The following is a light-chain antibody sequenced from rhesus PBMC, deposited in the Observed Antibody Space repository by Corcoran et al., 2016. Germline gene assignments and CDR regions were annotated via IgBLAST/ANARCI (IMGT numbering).Light chain of an antibody. CDR3: GQGTNIPRA. J-gene: IGKJ1*01. CDR1: QSLEHSDGNTN. V-gene: IGKV2-62*02. CDR2: QVS. Sequence: DVVMTQSPLSLPITPGQPASIVCRCSQSLEHSDGNTNLSWYQQRQGQPPRLLIYQVSNRDLGVPDRFSGRGAGTDFTLKIRRVRADDVGVYYCGQGTNIPRAFGLGTKVDIK.